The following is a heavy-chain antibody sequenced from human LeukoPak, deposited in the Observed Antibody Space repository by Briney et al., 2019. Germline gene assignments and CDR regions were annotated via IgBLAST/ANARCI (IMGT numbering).Heavy chain of an antibody. Sequence: SETLSLTCGVSGGSISSTNWWTWVRQPPGEGLEWIGEVHLSGRTNYNPSLESRVTMSVDMSENHISLKLTSVTAADTAVYYCARDPAGNFGGAAYYFDSWGPGTLVTVSA. CDR3: ARDPAGNFGGAAYYFDS. D-gene: IGHD4-23*01. J-gene: IGHJ4*02. V-gene: IGHV4-4*02. CDR1: GGSISSTNW. CDR2: VHLSGRT.